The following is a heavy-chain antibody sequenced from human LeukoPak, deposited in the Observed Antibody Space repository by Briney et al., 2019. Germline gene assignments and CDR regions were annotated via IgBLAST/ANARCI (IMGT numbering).Heavy chain of an antibody. V-gene: IGHV3-23*01. J-gene: IGHJ4*02. D-gene: IGHD3-9*01. CDR2: ISGSGGST. CDR1: GFTFSSYS. CDR3: AKPYHDTYDILTGYQSPPRG. Sequence: PGGSLRLSCAASGFTFSSYSMNWVRQAPGKGLEWVSAISGSGGSTYYADSVKGRFTISRDNSKNTLYLQMNSLRAEDTAVYYCAKPYHDTYDILTGYQSPPRGWGQGTLVTVSS.